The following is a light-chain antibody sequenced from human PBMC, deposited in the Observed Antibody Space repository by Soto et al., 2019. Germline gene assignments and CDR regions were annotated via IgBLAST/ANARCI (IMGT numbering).Light chain of an antibody. CDR3: SSYTSSSTQV. J-gene: IGLJ2*01. CDR1: SSDVGGYNY. CDR2: DVS. V-gene: IGLV2-14*01. Sequence: QSVLTQPASVSGSPGQSITISCTGTSSDVGGYNYASWYQQHPGKAPTLMIYDVSNRPSGVSNRFSGSKSGNTASLTISGLQAEDEADYYCSSYTSSSTQVFGGGTKVTVL.